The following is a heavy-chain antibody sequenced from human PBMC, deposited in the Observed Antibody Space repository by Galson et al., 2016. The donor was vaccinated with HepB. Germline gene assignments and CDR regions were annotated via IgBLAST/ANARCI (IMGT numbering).Heavy chain of an antibody. J-gene: IGHJ4*02. CDR2: INHSGIT. D-gene: IGHD6-13*01. CDR3: ARYLSRYSSSWFLVPGRNYFYY. Sequence: LSLTCAVYGGSFSGYYWSWIRQPPGMGLEWIGEINHSGITNYNPSLKSRVTISVDTSKNQFSLKLSSVTAADTALYYCARYLSRYSSSWFLVPGRNYFYYWGQGTLVTVSS. V-gene: IGHV4-34*01. CDR1: GGSFSGYY.